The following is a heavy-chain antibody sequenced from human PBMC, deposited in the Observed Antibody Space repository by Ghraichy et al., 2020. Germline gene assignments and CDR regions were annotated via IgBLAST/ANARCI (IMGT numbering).Heavy chain of an antibody. V-gene: IGHV4-34*01. D-gene: IGHD3-16*01. CDR1: GESFNGYY. CDR3: ARGPWGREGYYGVSYGMDV. J-gene: IGHJ6*02. CDR2: IHYSGAT. Sequence: SQTPLTCAVYGESFNGYYWTWIRQPPGKGLEWIGEIHYSGATNYDPSLRSRVTISIDTSKKEFSLRLTAVTAADTALYFCARGPWGREGYYGVSYGMDVWGQGTTVTVSS.